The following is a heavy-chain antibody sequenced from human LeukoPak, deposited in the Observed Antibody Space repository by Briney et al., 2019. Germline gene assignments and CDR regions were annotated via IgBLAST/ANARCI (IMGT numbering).Heavy chain of an antibody. CDR1: GGSISSHY. V-gene: IGHV4-59*11. J-gene: IGHJ5*02. D-gene: IGHD5-24*01. CDR3: TRVRRDGYNYVDL. Sequence: PSETLSLTCIVSGGSISSHYWSWIRQPPGKGLEWIGYISYSGVTDSNPSLKSRVTISVDTSKNQFSLKLSSVTAADTAVYYCTRVRRDGYNYVDLWGQGTLVTVSS. CDR2: ISYSGVT.